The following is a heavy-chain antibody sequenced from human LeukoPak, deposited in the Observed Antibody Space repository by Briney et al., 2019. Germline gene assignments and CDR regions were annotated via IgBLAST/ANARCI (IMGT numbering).Heavy chain of an antibody. CDR2: FYHSGFA. V-gene: IGHV4-59*07. Sequence: SDSLSLTCTVSGGSITSYFWSWIRRPPGKGLEWIGYFYHSGFADYNPSLKSRVTISVDTSKNQVSLRLSSVTAADTAVYYCARVGSYAFDIWGQGTMVTVSS. CDR3: ARVGSYAFDI. CDR1: GGSITSYF. J-gene: IGHJ3*02.